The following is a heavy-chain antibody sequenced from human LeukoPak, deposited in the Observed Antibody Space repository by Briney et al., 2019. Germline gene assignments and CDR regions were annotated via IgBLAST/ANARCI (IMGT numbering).Heavy chain of an antibody. D-gene: IGHD3-10*01. CDR2: IYYSGTP. J-gene: IGHJ6*02. Sequence: SETLSLTCTVSGGSISSYYWSWIRQPPGKGLEWMGYIYYSGTPNYNPSLKSRATISVDTFKNQCSLKLSSVTAADTAVYYCARVRGSGSYYKGSFKLPYGMDVWGQGTTVTVSS. CDR1: GGSISSYY. CDR3: ARVRGSGSYYKGSFKLPYGMDV. V-gene: IGHV4-59*01.